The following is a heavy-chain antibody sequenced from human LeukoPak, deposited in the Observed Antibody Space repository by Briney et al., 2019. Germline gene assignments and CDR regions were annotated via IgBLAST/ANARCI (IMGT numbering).Heavy chain of an antibody. CDR1: GFTFSSYA. J-gene: IGHJ4*02. CDR2: ISGSGGST. V-gene: IGHV3-23*01. CDR3: ARKPVLLWFGEPFDY. Sequence: GGSLRLSCAASGFTFSSYAMSWVRQAPGKGLVWVSAISGSGGSTYYADSVKGRFTISRDNSKNTLYLQMNSLRAEDTAVYYCARKPVLLWFGEPFDYWGQGTLVTVSS. D-gene: IGHD3-10*01.